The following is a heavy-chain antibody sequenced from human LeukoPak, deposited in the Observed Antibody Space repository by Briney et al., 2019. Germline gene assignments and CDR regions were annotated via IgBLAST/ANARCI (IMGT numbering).Heavy chain of an antibody. D-gene: IGHD2-2*02. V-gene: IGHV4-61*02. CDR2: IYTSGST. Sequence: SQTLSLTCTVSGGSISSGSYYWSWIRQPAGKGLEWIGRIYTSGSTNYNPSLKSRVTISVDTSKNQFSLKLSSVTAADTAVYYCARDYCSSTSCYSLGWFDPWAQGTLVTVSS. CDR3: ARDYCSSTSCYSLGWFDP. J-gene: IGHJ5*02. CDR1: GGSISSGSYY.